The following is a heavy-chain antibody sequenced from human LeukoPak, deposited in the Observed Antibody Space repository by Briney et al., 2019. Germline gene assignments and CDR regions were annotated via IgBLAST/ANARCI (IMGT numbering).Heavy chain of an antibody. D-gene: IGHD4-17*01. Sequence: GGSLRLSCTASGFTFGDYAMSWVRQAPGKGLEWVGFIRSKAFGGTTEYAASVEGRFTISRDDSKSIAYLQMNSLKTEDTGVYYCNRRSGTTVGDAFDIWGHGTMVTVSS. CDR3: NRRSGTTVGDAFDI. CDR2: IRSKAFGGTT. J-gene: IGHJ3*02. V-gene: IGHV3-49*04. CDR1: GFTFGDYA.